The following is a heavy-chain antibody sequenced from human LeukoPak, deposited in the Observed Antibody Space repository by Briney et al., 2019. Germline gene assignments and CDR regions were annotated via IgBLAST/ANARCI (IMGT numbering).Heavy chain of an antibody. CDR1: GGSISSYY. D-gene: IGHD2-15*01. CDR3: ARGHSVVVVAATFLYY. CDR2: IYYSGST. J-gene: IGHJ4*02. Sequence: ASETLSLTCTVSGGSISSYYWSWIRQPPGKGLEWIGYIYYSGSTNYNPSLKSRVTISVDTSKNQFSLKLSSVTAADTAVYYCARGHSVVVVAATFLYYWGQGTLVTVSS. V-gene: IGHV4-59*12.